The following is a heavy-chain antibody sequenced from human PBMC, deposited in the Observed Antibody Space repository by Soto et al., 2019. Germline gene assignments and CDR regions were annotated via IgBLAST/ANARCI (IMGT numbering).Heavy chain of an antibody. CDR2: ISGSGGST. Sequence: GGSLRLSCAASGFSFSSHAMSWVRQAPGKGLEWVSAISGSGGSTYYADSVKGRFTISRDNSKNTLYLQMNSLRAEDTAVYYCAKDRRYYYDSSGEQHYCGQGTLVTVSS. V-gene: IGHV3-23*01. CDR1: GFSFSSHA. CDR3: AKDRRYYYDSSGEQHY. D-gene: IGHD3-22*01. J-gene: IGHJ4*02.